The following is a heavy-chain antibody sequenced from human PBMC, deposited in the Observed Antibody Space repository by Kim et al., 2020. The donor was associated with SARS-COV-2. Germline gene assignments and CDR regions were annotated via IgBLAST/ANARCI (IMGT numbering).Heavy chain of an antibody. V-gene: IGHV1-3*01. CDR3: ARDPYGHKWYFDL. D-gene: IGHD3-10*01. Sequence: ASVKVSCKASGFTFSGYAIHWVRQAPGQRLEWMGWINADIGNTKYSQSFQGRVTLTRDTSASIAYMELSSLRSEDTAVYYCARDPYGHKWYFDLWGRGTLVTVSS. CDR1: GFTFSGYA. J-gene: IGHJ2*01. CDR2: INADIGNT.